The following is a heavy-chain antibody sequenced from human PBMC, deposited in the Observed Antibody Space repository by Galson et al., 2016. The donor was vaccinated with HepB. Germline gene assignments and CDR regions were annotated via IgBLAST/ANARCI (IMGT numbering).Heavy chain of an antibody. CDR2: IYPGDSDT. Sequence: QSGAEVKKPGESLKISCKGSGYSFTNYWIGWVRQMPGKGLEWMGIIYPGDSDTRYSPSFQGQVTIPTDKSITTAYLQWSSLKASDTAMYYCARGGAWSTVTSDGFDTWGRGTMVTVS. J-gene: IGHJ3*02. V-gene: IGHV5-51*01. D-gene: IGHD4-17*01. CDR3: ARGGAWSTVTSDGFDT. CDR1: GYSFTNYW.